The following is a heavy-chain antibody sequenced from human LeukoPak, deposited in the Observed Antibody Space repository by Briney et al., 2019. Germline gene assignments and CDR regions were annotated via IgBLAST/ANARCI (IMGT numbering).Heavy chain of an antibody. V-gene: IGHV3-23*01. Sequence: GGSLRLSCAASGFTFSSYAMSWVRQAPGEGLEWVSGISGGGSSTYYADSVKGRFTISRDNSKNTLYLQVNSLRDDDTAVYYCAKMDFGSGSYYILNSPDYWGQGTLVTVSP. CDR3: AKMDFGSGSYYILNSPDY. CDR1: GFTFSSYA. J-gene: IGHJ4*02. D-gene: IGHD3-10*01. CDR2: ISGGGSST.